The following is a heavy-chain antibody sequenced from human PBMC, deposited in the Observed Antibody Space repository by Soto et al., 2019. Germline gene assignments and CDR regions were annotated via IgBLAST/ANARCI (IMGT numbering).Heavy chain of an antibody. CDR1: GYTFTGRY. V-gene: IGHV1-2*02. J-gene: IGHJ4*02. Sequence: GASVKVSCKASGYTFTGRYIHWVRQAPGQGLEWMGWINPASGGATYAQKFQGRVSLTRDTSNSIAYMELSSLRSDDTAVYFCARDLWGSSSYLGYWVQGTPVTVSS. CDR2: INPASGGA. D-gene: IGHD6-6*01. CDR3: ARDLWGSSSYLGY.